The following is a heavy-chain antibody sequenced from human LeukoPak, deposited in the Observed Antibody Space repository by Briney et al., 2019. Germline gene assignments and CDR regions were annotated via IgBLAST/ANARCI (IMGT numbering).Heavy chain of an antibody. CDR2: ISSSSSYI. CDR3: ARDYMSITMIVVAIDDAFDI. V-gene: IGHV3-21*01. CDR1: GFTFSSYS. J-gene: IGHJ3*02. D-gene: IGHD3-22*01. Sequence: GGSLRLSCAASGFTFSSYSMNWVRQAPGKGLEWVSSISSSSSYIKYADSVEGRFTNSRDNAKNSLYLQMNSLRAEDTAVYYCARDYMSITMIVVAIDDAFDIWGQGTMVTVPS.